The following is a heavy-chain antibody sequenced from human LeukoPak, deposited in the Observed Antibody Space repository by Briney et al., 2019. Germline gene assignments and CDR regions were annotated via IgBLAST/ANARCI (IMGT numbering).Heavy chain of an antibody. D-gene: IGHD3-3*01. J-gene: IGHJ6*03. CDR2: IIPIFGTA. CDR1: GGTFSSYA. CDR3: ARGVLTIFGVVVPDYYYYYMDV. V-gene: IGHV1-69*05. Sequence: SVKVSCKASGGTFSSYAISWVRQAPGQGLEWMGRIIPIFGTADYAQKFQGRVTITTDESTSTAYMELSSLRSEDTAVYYCARGVLTIFGVVVPDYYYYYMDVWGKGTTVTVSS.